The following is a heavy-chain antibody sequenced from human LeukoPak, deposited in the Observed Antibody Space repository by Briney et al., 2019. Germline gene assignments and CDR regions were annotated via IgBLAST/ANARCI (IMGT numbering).Heavy chain of an antibody. D-gene: IGHD2-15*01. CDR2: IYYSSWST. CDR3: ASQVYCSAGSCYSNF. Sequence: PSETLSLTCTVSGGSISSRTYFWGWIRQPPGKGLEWIGNIYYSSWSTYYNPSLKSRVTISVDTSKNQFSLKLSSVTAADTAVYYCASQVYCSAGSCYSNFWGQRTLVTVSS. J-gene: IGHJ4*02. V-gene: IGHV4-39*01. CDR1: GGSISSRTYF.